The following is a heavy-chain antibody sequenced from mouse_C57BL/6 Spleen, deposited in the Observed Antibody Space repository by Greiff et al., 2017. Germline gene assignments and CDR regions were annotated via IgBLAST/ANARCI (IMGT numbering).Heavy chain of an antibody. CDR3: AGDGDGFAY. V-gene: IGHV1-42*01. CDR2: INPSTGGT. CDR1: GYSFTGYY. D-gene: IGHD1-2*01. Sequence: VQLQQSGPELVKPGASVKISCKASGYSFTGYYMNWVKQSPEKSLEWIGEINPSTGGTTYNQKFKAKATLTVDKSSSTAYMQLKSLTSEDSEVYYCAGDGDGFAYWGQGTLVTVSA. J-gene: IGHJ3*01.